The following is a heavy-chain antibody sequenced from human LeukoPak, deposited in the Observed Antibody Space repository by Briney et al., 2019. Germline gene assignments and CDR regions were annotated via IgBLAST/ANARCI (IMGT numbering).Heavy chain of an antibody. D-gene: IGHD3-22*01. Sequence: GRSLRLSCAASGFTFSSYGMHWVRQAPGKGLEWVAVISYDGSNKYYADSVKGRFTISRDNSKNTLYLQMNSLRAEDTAVYYCAKRLELYYYDSSGYPLDYWGQGTLVTVSS. CDR2: ISYDGSNK. J-gene: IGHJ4*02. CDR1: GFTFSSYG. CDR3: AKRLELYYYDSSGYPLDY. V-gene: IGHV3-30*18.